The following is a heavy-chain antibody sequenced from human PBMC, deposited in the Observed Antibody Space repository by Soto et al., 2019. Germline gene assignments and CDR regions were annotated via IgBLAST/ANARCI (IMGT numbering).Heavy chain of an antibody. CDR1: GFTFSSYE. CDR2: ISSSGSTI. J-gene: IGHJ6*02. Sequence: EAQLVESGGGLVQPGGSLRLSCAASGFTFSSYEMNWVRQAPGKGLEWVSYISSSGSTIYYADSVKGRFTISRDNAKNSLYLQMNSLRAEDTAVYYCARDASSGYSYTYPFDGYYYYGMDVWGQGTTVTVSS. V-gene: IGHV3-48*03. D-gene: IGHD5-18*01. CDR3: ARDASSGYSYTYPFDGYYYYGMDV.